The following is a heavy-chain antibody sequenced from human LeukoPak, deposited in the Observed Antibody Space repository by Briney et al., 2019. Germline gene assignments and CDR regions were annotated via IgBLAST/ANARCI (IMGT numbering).Heavy chain of an antibody. CDR3: AKSCNSGNCYYNY. CDR2: ISGSGDNT. CDR1: GFTFSSYA. Sequence: GGSLRLSCAASGFTFSSYAMSWVRQAPGKGLEWVSGISGSGDNTYYADSVKGRFTISRDNSENTLSLQMNSLRADDTAIYYCAKSCNSGNCYYNYWGQGTLVTVSS. V-gene: IGHV3-23*01. J-gene: IGHJ4*02. D-gene: IGHD2/OR15-2a*01.